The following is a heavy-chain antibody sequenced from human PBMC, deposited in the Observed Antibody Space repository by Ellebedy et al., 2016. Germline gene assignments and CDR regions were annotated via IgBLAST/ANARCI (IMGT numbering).Heavy chain of an antibody. CDR1: GGTFSSYG. Sequence: SVKVSCXASGGTFSSYGISWVRQAPGQGLEWMGRIIPLLGSANYAQSFQGRVTITADESTSTAYMDLSSLRSDDTAIYYCAKTSGWGYGENWGQGTLVTVSS. D-gene: IGHD3-10*01. CDR3: AKTSGWGYGEN. V-gene: IGHV1-69*11. J-gene: IGHJ4*02. CDR2: IIPLLGSA.